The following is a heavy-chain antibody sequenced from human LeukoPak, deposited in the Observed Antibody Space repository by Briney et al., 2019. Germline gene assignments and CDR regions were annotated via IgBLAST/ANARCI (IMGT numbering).Heavy chain of an antibody. D-gene: IGHD3-3*01. J-gene: IGHJ4*02. Sequence: PSQTLSLTCTVSGGSISSGSYYWSWIRQPAGKGLEWIGRIYTSGSTNYNPSLKNRVTISVDTSKNQFSLKLSSVTAADTAVYYCARGFLEWLWIFDYWGQGTLVTVSS. V-gene: IGHV4-61*02. CDR2: IYTSGST. CDR1: GGSISSGSYY. CDR3: ARGFLEWLWIFDY.